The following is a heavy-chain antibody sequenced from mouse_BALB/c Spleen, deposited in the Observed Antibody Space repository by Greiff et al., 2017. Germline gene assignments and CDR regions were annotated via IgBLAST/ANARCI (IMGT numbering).Heavy chain of an antibody. CDR1: GFTFSSFG. Sequence: EVKLVESGGGLVQPGGSRKLSCAASGFTFSSFGMHWVRQAPEKGLEWVAYISSGSSTIYYADTVKGRFTISRDNPKNTLFLQMTSLRSEDTAMYYCARRMIHAMDYWGQGTSVTVSS. V-gene: IGHV5-17*02. CDR3: ARRMIHAMDY. J-gene: IGHJ4*01. D-gene: IGHD2-4*01. CDR2: ISSGSSTI.